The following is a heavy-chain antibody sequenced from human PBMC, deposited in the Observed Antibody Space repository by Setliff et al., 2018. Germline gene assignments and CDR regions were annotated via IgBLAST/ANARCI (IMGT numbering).Heavy chain of an antibody. CDR2: IYHSGST. J-gene: IGHJ5*02. CDR3: ARRNGEKLDP. Sequence: KPSETLSLTCAVSGYSISSGYYWGWIRQPPGKGLEWIGSIYHSGSTYYNPSLKSRVTISVDTSKNQFSLKLSSVTAADTAVYYCARRNGEKLDPWGQGTLVTVSS. CDR1: GYSISSGYY. V-gene: IGHV4-38-2*01.